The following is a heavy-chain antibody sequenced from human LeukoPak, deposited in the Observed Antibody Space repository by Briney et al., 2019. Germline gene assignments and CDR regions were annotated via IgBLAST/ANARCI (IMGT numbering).Heavy chain of an antibody. D-gene: IGHD2-15*01. CDR2: MNPNSGNT. Sequence: ASVKVSCKASGYTFTSYDINWVRQATGQGLEWVGGMNPNSGNTGYAHKFQGGVTLTRNNSISTDYMELSRLRSDDTAVYYCARESLGYCSGGSCYPTGYWGQGTLVTVSS. CDR1: GYTFTSYD. V-gene: IGHV1-8*01. CDR3: ARESLGYCSGGSCYPTGY. J-gene: IGHJ4*02.